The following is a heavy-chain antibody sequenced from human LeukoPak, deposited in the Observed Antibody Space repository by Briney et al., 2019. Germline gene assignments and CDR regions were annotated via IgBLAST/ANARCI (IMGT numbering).Heavy chain of an antibody. CDR1: GGSISSSSYY. Sequence: SETLSLTCTVSGGSISSSSYYWGWIRQPPGKGLEWIGSIYYSGSTYYNPSLKSRVTISVDTSKNQFSLKLSSVTAADTAVYYCASPCIVGATDDAFDIWGQGTMVTVSS. V-gene: IGHV4-39*01. D-gene: IGHD1-26*01. CDR2: IYYSGST. CDR3: ASPCIVGATDDAFDI. J-gene: IGHJ3*02.